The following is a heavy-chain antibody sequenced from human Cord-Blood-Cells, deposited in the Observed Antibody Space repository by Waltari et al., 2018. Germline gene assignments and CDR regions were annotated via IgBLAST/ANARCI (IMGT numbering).Heavy chain of an antibody. Sequence: QVQLVQSGAEVKKPGASVQVSCKASGYTFTGYYMHWVRQAPGQGLGWVGEVNPNSGGTNYAQKVEGRVTMTRDTSIGAAYMELSRLRSDDTAVYYCARRRGSSWFDYWGQGTLVTFSS. V-gene: IGHV1-2*02. CDR2: VNPNSGGT. D-gene: IGHD6-13*01. CDR3: ARRRGSSWFDY. J-gene: IGHJ4*02. CDR1: GYTFTGYY.